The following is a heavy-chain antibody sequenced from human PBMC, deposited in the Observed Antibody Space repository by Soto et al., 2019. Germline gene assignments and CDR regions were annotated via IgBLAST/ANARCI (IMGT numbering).Heavy chain of an antibody. CDR1: GGSISSYY. D-gene: IGHD3-22*01. CDR2: IYYSGST. V-gene: IGHV4-59*01. Sequence: SETLSLTCTVSGGSISSYYWSWIRQPPGKGLEWIGYIYYSGSTNYNPSLKSRVTISVDTSKNQFSLKLSSVTAADTAVYYCARNYDGHDAFDIWGQGTMVTVSS. J-gene: IGHJ3*02. CDR3: ARNYDGHDAFDI.